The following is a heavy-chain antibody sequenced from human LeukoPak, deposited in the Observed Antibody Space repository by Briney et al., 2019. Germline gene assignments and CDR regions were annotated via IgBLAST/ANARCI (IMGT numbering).Heavy chain of an antibody. J-gene: IGHJ5*02. D-gene: IGHD2-2*01. CDR1: GFTFSSYG. CDR3: AKDPGSVIVPAAP. CDR2: IWYDGSNK. Sequence: PGGSLRLSCAASGFTFSSYGMHWVRQAPGKGLEWVAVIWYDGSNKYYADSVKGRFTISRDNSKNTVYLQVNSLRPEDTAVYYCAKDPGSVIVPAAPWGQGTLVTVSS. V-gene: IGHV3-30*02.